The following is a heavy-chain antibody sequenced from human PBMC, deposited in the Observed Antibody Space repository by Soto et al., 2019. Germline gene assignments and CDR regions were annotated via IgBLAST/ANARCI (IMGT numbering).Heavy chain of an antibody. CDR1: GYTLTELS. V-gene: IGHV1-24*01. D-gene: IGHD3-3*01. Sequence: ASVKVSCKVSGYTLTELSMHWVRQAPGKGLEWMGGFDPEDGETIYAQKFQGRVTMTEDTSTDTAYMELSSLRSEDTAVYYCATEITDFWSGTPRYYYGMDVWGQGTTVTVSS. J-gene: IGHJ6*02. CDR2: FDPEDGET. CDR3: ATEITDFWSGTPRYYYGMDV.